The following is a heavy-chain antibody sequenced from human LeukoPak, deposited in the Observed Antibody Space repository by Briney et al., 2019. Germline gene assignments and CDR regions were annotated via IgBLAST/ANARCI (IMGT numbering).Heavy chain of an antibody. CDR2: ISGSGGST. V-gene: IGHV3-23*01. D-gene: IGHD3-22*01. CDR3: ATYPVSGYYDSSGYFDY. J-gene: IGHJ4*02. Sequence: GGSLRLSCAVSGFTFSSYAMSWVRQAPGKGLEWVSAISGSGGSTYYADSVKGRFTISRDNSKNTLYLQMNSLRAEDTAVYYCATYPVSGYYDSSGYFDYWGQGTLVTVSS. CDR1: GFTFSSYA.